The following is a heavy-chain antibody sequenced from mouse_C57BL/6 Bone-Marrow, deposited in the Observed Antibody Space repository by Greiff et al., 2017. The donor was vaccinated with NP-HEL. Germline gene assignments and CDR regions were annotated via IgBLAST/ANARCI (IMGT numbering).Heavy chain of an antibody. CDR3: AREDGYYSYAMDY. J-gene: IGHJ4*01. D-gene: IGHD2-3*01. V-gene: IGHV5-4*01. CDR1: GFTFSSYA. Sequence: EVKLMESGGGLVKPGGSLKLSCAASGFTFSSYAMSWVRQTPEKRLEWVATISDGGSYTYSPDNVTGRFTISRDNAKNNLYLQMSHLKSEDTAMYYCAREDGYYSYAMDYWGQGTSVTVSS. CDR2: ISDGGSYT.